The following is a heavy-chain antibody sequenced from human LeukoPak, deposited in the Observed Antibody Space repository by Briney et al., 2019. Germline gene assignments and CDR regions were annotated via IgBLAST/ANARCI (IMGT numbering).Heavy chain of an antibody. J-gene: IGHJ4*02. CDR2: IRNKANSYTT. D-gene: IGHD2-15*01. CDR3: AVGYCSGGDCYVSNY. CDR1: GFSFSNHY. Sequence: TGGSLRLSCVVSGFSFSNHYMDWVRQAPRKGLEWVGRIRNKANSYTTEYAASVKGRFTISRDDSKNSVYLQMNSLETEDTAVYYCAVGYCSGGDCYVSNYWGQGTLVTVSS. V-gene: IGHV3-72*01.